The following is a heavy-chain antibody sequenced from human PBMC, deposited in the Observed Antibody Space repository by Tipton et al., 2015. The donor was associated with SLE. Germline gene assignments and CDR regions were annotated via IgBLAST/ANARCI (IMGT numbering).Heavy chain of an antibody. J-gene: IGHJ2*01. CDR1: GGSVSSGSYY. V-gene: IGHV4-61*01. CDR3: ARGVGVVIIRGWYFDL. D-gene: IGHD3-3*01. Sequence: TLSLTCTVSGGSVSSGSYYWSWIRQPPGKGLEWIGYIYYSGSTNYNPSLKSRVTISVDTSKNQFSLKLSSVTAADTAVYYCARGVGVVIIRGWYFDLWGRGTLVTVPS. CDR2: IYYSGST.